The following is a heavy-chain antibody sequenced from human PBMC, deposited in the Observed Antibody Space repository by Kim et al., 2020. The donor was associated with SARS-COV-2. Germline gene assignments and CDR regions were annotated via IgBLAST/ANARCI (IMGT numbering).Heavy chain of an antibody. Sequence: SETLSLTCTVSGGSISSSSYYWGWIRQPPGKGLEWIGSIYYSGSTYYNPSLKSRVTISVDTSKNQFSLKLSSVTAADTAVYYCARQDVPAAKVKVYGMDVWGQGTTVTVSS. V-gene: IGHV4-39*01. CDR2: IYYSGST. CDR3: ARQDVPAAKVKVYGMDV. D-gene: IGHD2-2*01. CDR1: GGSISSSSYY. J-gene: IGHJ6*02.